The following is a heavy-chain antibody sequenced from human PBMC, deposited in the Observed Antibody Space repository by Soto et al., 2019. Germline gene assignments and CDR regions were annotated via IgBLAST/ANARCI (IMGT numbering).Heavy chain of an antibody. J-gene: IGHJ4*02. CDR3: ARQDTSGYAFHY. V-gene: IGHV4-59*08. Sequence: SETLSLPCTVSGGSISSFDWRWIRQSPGKGLEWIGYISYSGSTNYNPSLKSRVTISVDTSKNQFSLKLSSVTAADTAVYYCARQDTSGYAFHYWGQGTLVTVS. CDR2: ISYSGST. D-gene: IGHD3-22*01. CDR1: GGSISSFD.